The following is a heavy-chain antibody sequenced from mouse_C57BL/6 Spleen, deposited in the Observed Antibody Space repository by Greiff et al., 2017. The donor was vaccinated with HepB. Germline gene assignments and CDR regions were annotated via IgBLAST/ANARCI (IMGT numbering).Heavy chain of an antibody. CDR1: GYSITSGYY. CDR3: AGWLLPSPYYFDY. Sequence: ESGPGLVKPSQSLSLTCSVTGYSITSGYYWNWIRQFPGNKLEWMGYISYDGSNNYNPSLKNRISITRDTSKNQFFLKLNSVTTEDTATYYCAGWLLPSPYYFDYWGQGTTLTVSS. J-gene: IGHJ2*01. V-gene: IGHV3-6*01. D-gene: IGHD2-3*01. CDR2: ISYDGSN.